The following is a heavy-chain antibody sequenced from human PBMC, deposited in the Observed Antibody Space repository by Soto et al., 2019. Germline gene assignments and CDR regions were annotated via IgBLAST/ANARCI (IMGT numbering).Heavy chain of an antibody. D-gene: IGHD6-13*01. J-gene: IGHJ4*02. CDR3: AKEQKHSSRWAEVDY. CDR2: ISGSGVST. CDR1: GFTFSSYA. Sequence: EVQLLESGGGLVQPGGSLRLSCAASGFTFSSYAVSWVRQAPGKGLEWVSAISGSGVSTYYADSVKGRLTVSRDNSKNALYRQMNSPRAEDTAVNYGAKEQKHSSRWAEVDYRGQGALVTGSS. V-gene: IGHV3-23*01.